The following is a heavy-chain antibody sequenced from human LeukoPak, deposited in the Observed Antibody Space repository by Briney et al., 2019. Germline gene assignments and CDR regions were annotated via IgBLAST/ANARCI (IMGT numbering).Heavy chain of an antibody. D-gene: IGHD2-2*03. CDR3: ASGGAGYCSSTSCLLS. CDR1: GGTFSSYA. Sequence: SVKVSCKASGGTFSSYAISWVRQAPGQGLEWMGGIIPIFGTANYAQKFQGRVTITADESTSTAYMELSSLRSEDTAVYYCASGGAGYCSSTSCLLSWGQGTLVTASS. CDR2: IIPIFGTA. V-gene: IGHV1-69*01. J-gene: IGHJ5*02.